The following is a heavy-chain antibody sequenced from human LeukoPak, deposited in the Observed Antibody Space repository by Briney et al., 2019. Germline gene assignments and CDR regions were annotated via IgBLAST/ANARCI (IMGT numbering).Heavy chain of an antibody. J-gene: IGHJ6*02. V-gene: IGHV3-30-3*01. CDR2: ISYDGSNK. CDR3: AKGFGRYYYYGMDV. CDR1: GFTFSSYA. Sequence: GGSLRLSCAASGFTFSSYAMHWVRQAPGKGLEWVAVISYDGSNKYYADSVKGRFTISRDNAKNSLYLQMNSLRAEDTALYYCAKGFGRYYYYGMDVWGQGTTVTVSS. D-gene: IGHD3-10*01.